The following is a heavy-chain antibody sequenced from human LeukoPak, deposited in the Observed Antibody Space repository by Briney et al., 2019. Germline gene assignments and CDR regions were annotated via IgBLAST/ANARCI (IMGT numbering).Heavy chain of an antibody. D-gene: IGHD2-2*01. Sequence: GGSLRLSCAASGFTFNSYGMHWVRQAPGKGLEWVAVISYDGSNKYYADSVKGRFTISRDNSKNTLYLQMNSLRAEDTAVFYCAKDLGGVVVVPAAFDYWGQGTLVTVSS. CDR3: AKDLGGVVVVPAAFDY. J-gene: IGHJ4*02. CDR1: GFTFNSYG. CDR2: ISYDGSNK. V-gene: IGHV3-30*18.